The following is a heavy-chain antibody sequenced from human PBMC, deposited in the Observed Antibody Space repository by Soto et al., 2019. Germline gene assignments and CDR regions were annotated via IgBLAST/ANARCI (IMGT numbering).Heavy chain of an antibody. V-gene: IGHV4-39*07. CDR2: IYYSGST. D-gene: IGHD4-17*01. CDR1: GGSISSSSYY. Sequence: PSETLSLTCTVSGGSISSSSYYWGWIRQPPGKGLEWIGKIYYSGSTNYNPSLKSRVTISVDTSKNQFSLKLSSVTAADTAVYYCARAPRVTTAFDIWGQGTMVTVSS. J-gene: IGHJ3*02. CDR3: ARAPRVTTAFDI.